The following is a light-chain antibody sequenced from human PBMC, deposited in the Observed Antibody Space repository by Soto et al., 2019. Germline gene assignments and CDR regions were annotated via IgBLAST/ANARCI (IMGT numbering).Light chain of an antibody. V-gene: IGKV3-15*01. Sequence: EIVMTQSPATLSVSPGERVTFSCRASQSVTSNLAWYQHKPGQAPRLLFSGASTGATGIPARFTGSGSGTEFTLTINSLQSEDFAVYYCQQYDNWPVTFGGGTKVEIK. CDR1: QSVTSN. J-gene: IGKJ4*01. CDR2: GAS. CDR3: QQYDNWPVT.